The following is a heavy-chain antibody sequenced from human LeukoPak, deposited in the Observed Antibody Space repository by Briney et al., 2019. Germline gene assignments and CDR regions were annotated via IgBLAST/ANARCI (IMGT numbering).Heavy chain of an antibody. J-gene: IGHJ6*02. CDR1: GYTFTSYG. V-gene: IGHV1-3*01. D-gene: IGHD6-13*01. CDR2: INAGNGNT. Sequence: ASVKVSCKASGYTFTSYGINWVRQAPGQGLEWMGWINAGNGNTKYSQKFQGRVTITRDTSASTAYMELSSLRSEDTAVYYCAVAAAGTRKSMDVRGQGTTVTVSS. CDR3: AVAAAGTRKSMDV.